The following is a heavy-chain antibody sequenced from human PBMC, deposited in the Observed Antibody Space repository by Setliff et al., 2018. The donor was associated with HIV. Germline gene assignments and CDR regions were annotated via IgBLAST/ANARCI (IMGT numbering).Heavy chain of an antibody. J-gene: IGHJ4*02. CDR2: AYTGGST. CDR3: ARGGGPDTNFDL. V-gene: IGHV4-4*07. D-gene: IGHD5-18*01. Sequence: SETLSLTCSVSGVTISSHFWTWIRQPAGKGLEWIGRAYTGGSTNYNPSLKSRVSMSVDTSKNQFYLHLSSVTAADTAVYYCARGGGPDTNFDLWGQGTLVTVSS. CDR1: GVTISSHF.